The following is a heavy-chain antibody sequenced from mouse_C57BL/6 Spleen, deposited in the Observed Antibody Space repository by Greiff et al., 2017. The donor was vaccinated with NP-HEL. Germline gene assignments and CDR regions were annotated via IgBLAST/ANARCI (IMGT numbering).Heavy chain of an antibody. V-gene: IGHV3-6*01. CDR3: ARAAQVFFDY. CDR1: GYSITSGYY. D-gene: IGHD3-2*02. J-gene: IGHJ2*01. CDR2: ISYDGSN. Sequence: DVKLQESGPGLVKPSQSLSLTCSVTGYSITSGYYWNWIRQFPGNKLEWMGYISYDGSNNYNPSLKNRISITRDTSKNQFFLKLNSVTTEDTATYYCARAAQVFFDYWGQGTTLTVSS.